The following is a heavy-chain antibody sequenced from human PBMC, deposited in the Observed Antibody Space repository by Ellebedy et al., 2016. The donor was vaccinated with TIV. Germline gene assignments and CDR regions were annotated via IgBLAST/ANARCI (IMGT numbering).Heavy chain of an antibody. CDR1: GFTFSDYY. D-gene: IGHD2-15*01. V-gene: IGHV3-11*01. Sequence: PGGSLRLSCAASGFTFSDYYMSRIRQAPGKGLEWVSYISSSGSTIYYADSVKGRFTISRDNAKNSLYLQMNSLRAEDTAVYYCARDCGVVVVAASCWFDPWGQGTLVTVSS. CDR2: ISSSGSTI. CDR3: ARDCGVVVVAASCWFDP. J-gene: IGHJ5*02.